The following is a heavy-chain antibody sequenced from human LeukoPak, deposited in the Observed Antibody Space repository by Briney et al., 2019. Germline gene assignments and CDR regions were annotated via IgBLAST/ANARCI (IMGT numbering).Heavy chain of an antibody. V-gene: IGHV4-34*01. Sequence: SETLSLTCAVYGGSFSGYYWSWIRQPPGKGLEWIGEINHSGSTNYNPSLKSRVTISVDTCKNPLSLKRSPVTAADTAVYYCARISADYDFWSGYSTRDTFDYWGQGTLVTVSS. CDR1: GGSFSGYY. CDR2: INHSGST. J-gene: IGHJ4*02. D-gene: IGHD3-3*01. CDR3: ARISADYDFWSGYSTRDTFDY.